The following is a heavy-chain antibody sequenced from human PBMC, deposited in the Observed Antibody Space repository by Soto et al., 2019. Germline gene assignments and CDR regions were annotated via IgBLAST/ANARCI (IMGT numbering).Heavy chain of an antibody. CDR1: GGSISSINW. V-gene: IGHV4-4*02. CDR3: ARGDCSGGSCYSVDI. CDR2: IYHSGST. J-gene: IGHJ3*02. D-gene: IGHD2-15*01. Sequence: QVQLQESGPGLVKPSGTLSLTCAVSGGSISSINWWSWVRQPPGKGLEWIGEIYHSGSTNYDPSLKSRVTISVDKSKNQFPLKLSSVTAADTAVYYCARGDCSGGSCYSVDIWGQGTMVTVSS.